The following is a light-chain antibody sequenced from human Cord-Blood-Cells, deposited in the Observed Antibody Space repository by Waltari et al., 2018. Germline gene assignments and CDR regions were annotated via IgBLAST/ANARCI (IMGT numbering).Light chain of an antibody. V-gene: IGKV1-33*01. J-gene: IGKJ4*01. Sequence: DIQMTQSPSSLSASVGDRVTITCQASQDISNYLNWYQQKPGKAPKLLIYDASSLETGVPARFSGSGSGTDFTFTISSLQPEEIATYYCQQYDNLPLTVGGGTKVEIK. CDR1: QDISNY. CDR3: QQYDNLPLT. CDR2: DAS.